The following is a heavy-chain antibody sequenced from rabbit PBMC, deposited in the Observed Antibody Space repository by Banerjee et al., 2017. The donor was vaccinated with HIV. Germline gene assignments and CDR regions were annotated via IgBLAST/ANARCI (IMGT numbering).Heavy chain of an antibody. D-gene: IGHD8-1*01. CDR1: GVSFSGDSFSGDSY. J-gene: IGHJ6*01. CDR3: ARDTGSSFSSYGMDL. CDR2: IDTGSSGFT. Sequence: QSLEESGGGLVKPGTSLTLTCIASGVSFSGDSFSGDSYICWVRPAPGKGLEWIVCIDTGSSGFTYFASWAKGRFTISKTSSTTVTLQMTSLTAADTATYFCARDTGSSFSSYGMDLWGPGTLVTVS. V-gene: IGHV1S40*01.